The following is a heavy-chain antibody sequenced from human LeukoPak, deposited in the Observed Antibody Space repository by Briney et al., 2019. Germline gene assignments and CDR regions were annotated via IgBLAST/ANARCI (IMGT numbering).Heavy chain of an antibody. Sequence: PGGSLRLSCAASGFTFSSYGMHWVRQAPGKGLEWVANIKQDGSEKYYVDSVKGRFTISRDNAKNSLYLQMNSLRAEDTAVYYCARDQAYDFVWGSYVYWGQGTLVTVSS. CDR1: GFTFSSYG. V-gene: IGHV3-7*01. CDR3: ARDQAYDFVWGSYVY. CDR2: IKQDGSEK. D-gene: IGHD3-16*01. J-gene: IGHJ4*02.